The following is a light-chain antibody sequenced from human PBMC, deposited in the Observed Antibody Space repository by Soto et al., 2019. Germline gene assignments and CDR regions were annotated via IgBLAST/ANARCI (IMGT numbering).Light chain of an antibody. CDR1: QSVSSY. Sequence: EIVLTQSPATLSLSPGERATLSCRASQSVSSYLAWYQQKPGQAPRLLIYDASNRATVIPARFSGSGSGTDFPLTISSLEPEDFALYYCQQRSNWPYTFGQGTKREIK. CDR2: DAS. J-gene: IGKJ2*01. V-gene: IGKV3-11*01. CDR3: QQRSNWPYT.